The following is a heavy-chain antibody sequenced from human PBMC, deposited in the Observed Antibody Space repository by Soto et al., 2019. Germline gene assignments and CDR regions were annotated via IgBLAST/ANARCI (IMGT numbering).Heavy chain of an antibody. Sequence: PGGSLRLSCAASGFPFSSYSMNWVRQAPGKGLEWVSYISSSSSTIYYADSVKGRFTISRDNAKNSLYLQMNSLRAEDTAVYYCARAKLRYFDWLELDAFDIWGQGTMVTVSS. D-gene: IGHD3-9*01. CDR1: GFPFSSYS. J-gene: IGHJ3*02. CDR3: ARAKLRYFDWLELDAFDI. CDR2: ISSSSSTI. V-gene: IGHV3-48*01.